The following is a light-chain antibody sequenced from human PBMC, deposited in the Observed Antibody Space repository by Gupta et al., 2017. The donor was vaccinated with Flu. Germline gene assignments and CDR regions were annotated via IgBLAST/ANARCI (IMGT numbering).Light chain of an antibody. V-gene: IGKV3-11*01. CDR3: QQRSNWLFT. CDR2: DAS. CDR1: QSVSSE. J-gene: IGKJ3*01. Sequence: EIVLTQSPATLSLSPGERATLSCRASQSVSSELAWYQQKHGQAPRLLIYDASNRATGIPARFSGSGSGTDFTLTISSLEPEDFAVYYCQQRSNWLFTFGPGTKVDIK.